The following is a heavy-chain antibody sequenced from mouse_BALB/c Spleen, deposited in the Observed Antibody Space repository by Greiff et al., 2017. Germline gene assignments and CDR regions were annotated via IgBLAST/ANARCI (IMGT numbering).Heavy chain of an antibody. V-gene: IGHV5-6-5*01. CDR3: ARGYTYYAMDY. Sequence: DVMLLESGGGLVKPGGSLKLSCAASGFTFSSYAMSWVRQTPEKRLEWVASISSGGSTYYPDSVKGRFTISRDNARNILYLQMSSLRSEDTAMYYCARGYTYYAMDYWGQGTSVTVSS. CDR1: GFTFSSYA. CDR2: ISSGGST. J-gene: IGHJ4*01.